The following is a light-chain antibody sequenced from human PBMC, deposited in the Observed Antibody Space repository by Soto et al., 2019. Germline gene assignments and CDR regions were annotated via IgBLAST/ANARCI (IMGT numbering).Light chain of an antibody. CDR3: GTWDSSLSAVV. CDR2: DSN. Sequence: QSVLTQPPSVSAAPGQKVTISCSGSSSNIGNNYVSWYQQLPGTAPKLLIYDSNKRPSGIPDLFSGSKSGTSATLGITGLQTGDEADYYCGTWDSSLSAVVFGGGTQLTVL. CDR1: SSNIGNNY. J-gene: IGLJ2*01. V-gene: IGLV1-51*01.